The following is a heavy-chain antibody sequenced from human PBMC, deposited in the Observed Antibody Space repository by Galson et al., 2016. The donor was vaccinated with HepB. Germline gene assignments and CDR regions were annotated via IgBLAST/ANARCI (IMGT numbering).Heavy chain of an antibody. V-gene: IGHV1-69*13. Sequence: SVKVSCKASGDTLTSFGTSWVRQAPGQGLEWMGGIIPVFGKATYAQRFQGRVKMTAEESTNTVHMELSRLRSDDTAVYYCARDLSSRFDPWGQGTLVTVSS. CDR3: ARDLSSRFDP. J-gene: IGHJ5*02. D-gene: IGHD6-19*01. CDR2: IIPVFGKA. CDR1: GDTLTSFG.